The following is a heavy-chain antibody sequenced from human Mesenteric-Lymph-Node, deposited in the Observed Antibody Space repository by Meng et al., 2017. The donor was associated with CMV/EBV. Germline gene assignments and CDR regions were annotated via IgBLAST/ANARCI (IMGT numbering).Heavy chain of an antibody. CDR3: ASIGNYYYGMDV. J-gene: IGHJ6*02. CDR1: GFTFSSYW. D-gene: IGHD1-26*01. CDR2: ISYDGSNK. Sequence: GESLKISCAASGFTFSSYWMSWVRQAPGKGLEWVAIISYDGSNKYYADSVMGRFTISIDNSKTTLYLQMNSLRYEDTAVYYCASIGNYYYGMDVWGQGTTVTVSS. V-gene: IGHV3-30-3*01.